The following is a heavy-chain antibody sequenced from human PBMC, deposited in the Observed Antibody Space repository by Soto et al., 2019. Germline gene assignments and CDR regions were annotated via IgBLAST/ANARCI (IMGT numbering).Heavy chain of an antibody. Sequence: GGSLRLSCAASGFTFNDYAVTWVRQPPGKGLGWVSGINWNGVSTGYADSLKGRFTISRDNAKNSLYLQMNTLRVEDTALYYCARALTTSITPDAFDIWGQGTMVTVSS. J-gene: IGHJ3*02. CDR1: GFTFNDYA. CDR2: INWNGVST. D-gene: IGHD4-17*01. CDR3: ARALTTSITPDAFDI. V-gene: IGHV3-20*04.